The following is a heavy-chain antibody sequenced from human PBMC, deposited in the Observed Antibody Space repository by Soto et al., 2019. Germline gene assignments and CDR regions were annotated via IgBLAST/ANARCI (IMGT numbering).Heavy chain of an antibody. CDR3: ARHEGIAVSGTFYYYGMDV. CDR1: GYSFTSYW. J-gene: IGHJ6*02. D-gene: IGHD6-19*01. V-gene: IGHV5-51*01. Sequence: PGESLKISCKGSGYSFTSYWIGWVRQMPGKGLEWMGIIYPGDSDTRYSPSFQGQVTISADKSISTAYLQWSSLKASATAMYYCARHEGIAVSGTFYYYGMDVWVQGTTVTVSS. CDR2: IYPGDSDT.